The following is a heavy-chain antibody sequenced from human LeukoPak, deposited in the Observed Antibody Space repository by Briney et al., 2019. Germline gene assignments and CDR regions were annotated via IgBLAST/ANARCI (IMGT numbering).Heavy chain of an antibody. D-gene: IGHD1-1*01. CDR3: SASGTTSGYYYYYYGMDV. CDR2: INHSGST. V-gene: IGHV4-34*01. CDR1: GGSFSGYY. Sequence: PSETLSLTCAVYGGSFSGYYWSWIRQPPGEGLEWIGEINHSGSTNYNPSLKSRVTISVDTSKNQFSLKLSSVTAADTAVYYCSASGTTSGYYYYYYGMDVWGQGTTVTVSS. J-gene: IGHJ6*02.